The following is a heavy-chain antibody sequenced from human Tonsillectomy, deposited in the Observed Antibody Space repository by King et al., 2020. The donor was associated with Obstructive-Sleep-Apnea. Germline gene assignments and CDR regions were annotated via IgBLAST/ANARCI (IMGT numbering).Heavy chain of an antibody. CDR1: GFSFDDYA. J-gene: IGHJ3*01. V-gene: IGHV3-9*01. D-gene: IGHD6-19*01. CDR2: ITWNSARI. Sequence: VQLVESGGGLVQPARSLRLSCAASGFSFDDYAMHWVRQAPGKGLEWVSGITWNSARIGYADSVKGRFTISRDNAKNSLYLQMNSLRAEDTAFYYCAKDIAVAGMVAFDFWGQGTMVTVSS. CDR3: AKDIAVAGMVAFDF.